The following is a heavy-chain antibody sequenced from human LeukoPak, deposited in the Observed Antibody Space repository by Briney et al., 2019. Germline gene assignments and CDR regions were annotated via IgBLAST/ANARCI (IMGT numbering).Heavy chain of an antibody. D-gene: IGHD6-13*01. CDR3: TRDCIAAAGTWGPGLFDY. Sequence: GRSLRLSCTASGFTFGGYAMSWVRQAPGKGLEWVGFIRSKAYGGTTEYAASVKGRFTISRDDSKSIAYLQMNSLKIEDTAVYYCTRDCIAAAGTWGPGLFDYWGQGTLATVSS. CDR1: GFTFGGYA. V-gene: IGHV3-49*04. CDR2: IRSKAYGGTT. J-gene: IGHJ4*02.